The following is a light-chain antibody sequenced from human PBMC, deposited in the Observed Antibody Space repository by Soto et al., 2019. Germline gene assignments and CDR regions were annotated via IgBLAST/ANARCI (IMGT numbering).Light chain of an antibody. CDR2: LEGSGSY. Sequence: QSVPTQSSSASASLGSSVKLTCTLSSGHSTYIIAWHQQQPGKAPRYLMKLEGSGSYNKGSGIPDRFSGSSSGADRYLTISNLQFEDEADYYCETWDTNVVVFGGGTKLTVL. J-gene: IGLJ2*01. CDR1: SGHSTYI. V-gene: IGLV4-60*02. CDR3: ETWDTNVVV.